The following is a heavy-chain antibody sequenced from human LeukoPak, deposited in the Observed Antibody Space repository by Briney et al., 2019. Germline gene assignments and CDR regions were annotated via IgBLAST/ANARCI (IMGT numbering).Heavy chain of an antibody. CDR1: GFTFSSYS. Sequence: PGGSLRLSCAASGFTFSSYSMNWVRQAPGMGLEWISYISSSSSSIYYADSVKGRFTISRDNAKNSLYLQMSSLRAEDTAVYYCARDPYSGYDLQAFDYWGQGTLVTVS. CDR2: ISSSSSSI. J-gene: IGHJ4*02. CDR3: ARDPYSGYDLQAFDY. D-gene: IGHD5-12*01. V-gene: IGHV3-48*01.